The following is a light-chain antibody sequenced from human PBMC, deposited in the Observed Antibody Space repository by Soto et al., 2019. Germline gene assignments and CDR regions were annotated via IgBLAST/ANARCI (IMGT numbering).Light chain of an antibody. V-gene: IGLV2-14*01. CDR1: SSDIGGYTY. CDR2: DVT. J-gene: IGLJ1*01. Sequence: QSALTQPASVSGSPGQSITISCTGTSSDIGGYTYISWYQQYPGKGPKLIIYDVTDRPSGVSNRFSAYKSGNTASLTISGLQAEDEADYYCSSYSSSSAVRYVFGTGTKLTVL. CDR3: SSYSSSSAVRYV.